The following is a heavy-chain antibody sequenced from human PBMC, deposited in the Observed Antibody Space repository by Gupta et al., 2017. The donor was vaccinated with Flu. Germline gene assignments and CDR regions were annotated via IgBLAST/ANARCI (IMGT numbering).Heavy chain of an antibody. CDR3: ASLTPNYQLLLI. Sequence: INTTTYFWGWIRQSPGRGLEWIGSIYYSGSTYYNPSLNSRLNISVDTAKNQFSLKLTSVTAADTALYYCASLTPNYQLLLIWGKGTTVIVSS. V-gene: IGHV4-39*01. CDR1: INTTTYF. D-gene: IGHD2-2*01. CDR2: IYYSGST. J-gene: IGHJ6*04.